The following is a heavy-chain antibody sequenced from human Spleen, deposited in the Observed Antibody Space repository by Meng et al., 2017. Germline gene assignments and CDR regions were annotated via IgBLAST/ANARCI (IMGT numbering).Heavy chain of an antibody. CDR2: ISGRASTT. D-gene: IGHD2/OR15-2a*01. Sequence: GESLKISCAVSGFTFINYEMNWVRQAPGKGLEWVSYISGRASTTYYADSVKGRFTISRDNAKNSLDLQMNSLRVEDTAVYYCESGMSVNSAMPIDYWGQGTLVTVSS. CDR1: GFTFINYE. V-gene: IGHV3-48*03. J-gene: IGHJ4*02. CDR3: ESGMSVNSAMPIDY.